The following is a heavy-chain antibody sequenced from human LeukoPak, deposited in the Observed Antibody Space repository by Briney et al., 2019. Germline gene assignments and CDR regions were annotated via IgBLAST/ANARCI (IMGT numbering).Heavy chain of an antibody. CDR1: GFTFSNAW. Sequence: GGSLRLSCAASGFTFSNAWMTWVRQAPGKGLEWVGRIKSTTDGGTTAYAAPVKGRFIISRDDSKNTLYLQMNGLNTEDTGVYYCSHCRVATSDWFDPWGQGTLVTVSS. CDR2: IKSTTDGGTT. CDR3: SHCRVATSDWFDP. J-gene: IGHJ5*02. V-gene: IGHV3-15*01. D-gene: IGHD5-12*01.